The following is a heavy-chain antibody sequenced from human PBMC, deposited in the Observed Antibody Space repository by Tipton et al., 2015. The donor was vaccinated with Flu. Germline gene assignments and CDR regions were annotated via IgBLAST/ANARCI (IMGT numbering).Heavy chain of an antibody. CDR1: GFTFSSYA. CDR2: ISGSGGST. CDR3: ARCDFSDAFDI. Sequence: SLRLSCAASGFTFSSYAMSWVRQAPGKGLEWVSAISGSGGSTYYADSVKGRFTISRDNSKNTLYLQMGSLRAEDMAVYYCARCDFSDAFDIWGQGTMVTVSS. J-gene: IGHJ3*02. V-gene: IGHV3-23*01. D-gene: IGHD3-3*01.